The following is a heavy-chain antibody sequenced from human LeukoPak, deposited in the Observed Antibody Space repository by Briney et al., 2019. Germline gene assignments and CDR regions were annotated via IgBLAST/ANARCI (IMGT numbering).Heavy chain of an antibody. CDR3: VRDGEGVAISVNYWFDP. Sequence: ASVKVSCKASGFIFTGYDINWVRQAAGQGLGWMGWMNPITGSTGYARQFQGRVTMTRDTSTGTAYMELTSLRSEDTAVYYCVRDGEGVAISVNYWFDPWGQGTLVTVSS. CDR1: GFIFTGYD. CDR2: MNPITGST. D-gene: IGHD3-10*01. J-gene: IGHJ5*02. V-gene: IGHV1-8*01.